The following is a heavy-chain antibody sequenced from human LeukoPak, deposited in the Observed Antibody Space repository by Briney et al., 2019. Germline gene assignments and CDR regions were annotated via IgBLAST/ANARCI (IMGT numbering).Heavy chain of an antibody. CDR3: AKDGVEQWLAYCFDY. CDR1: GFTFSSYG. D-gene: IGHD6-19*01. CDR2: ISYDGDNK. J-gene: IGHJ4*02. Sequence: PGRSLGLSCAASGFTFSSYGMHWVRQAPGKGLEWVAAISYDGDNKYYADSVKGRLTISRDNSKNTLYVQMNSLRAEDTAVYYCAKDGVEQWLAYCFDYWGQGTLVTVSS. V-gene: IGHV3-30*18.